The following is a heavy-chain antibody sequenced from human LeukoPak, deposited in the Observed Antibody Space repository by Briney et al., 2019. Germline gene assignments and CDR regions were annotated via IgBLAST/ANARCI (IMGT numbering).Heavy chain of an antibody. CDR2: ISGSGGST. D-gene: IGHD6-19*01. CDR3: AKLGHIAVAGPYFDY. Sequence: GGSLRLSCAASGFTFSSYEMNWVRQAPGKGLEWVSAISGSGGSTYYADSVKGRFTISRDNSKNTLYLQMNSLRAEDTAVYYCAKLGHIAVAGPYFDYWGQGTLVTVSS. J-gene: IGHJ4*02. CDR1: GFTFSSYE. V-gene: IGHV3-23*01.